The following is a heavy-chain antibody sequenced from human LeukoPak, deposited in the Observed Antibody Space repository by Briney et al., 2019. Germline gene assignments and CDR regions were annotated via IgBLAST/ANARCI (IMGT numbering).Heavy chain of an antibody. V-gene: IGHV3-20*01. D-gene: IGHD4-11*01. J-gene: IGHJ3*02. CDR2: INWNGGST. Sequence: GGSLRLSCAASGFTFDDYGMSWVRQAPGKGLEWVSGINWNGGSTGYADSVKGRFTISRDNAKNSLYPQMNSLRAEDTALYHCARALSGDYRDAFDIWGQGTMVTVSS. CDR3: ARALSGDYRDAFDI. CDR1: GFTFDDYG.